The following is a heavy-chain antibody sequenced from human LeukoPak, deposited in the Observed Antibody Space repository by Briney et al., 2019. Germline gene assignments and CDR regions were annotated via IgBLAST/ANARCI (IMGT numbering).Heavy chain of an antibody. D-gene: IGHD6-19*01. J-gene: IGHJ4*02. V-gene: IGHV3-23*01. CDR3: AKDRVSSGWYDY. CDR1: GFTFSSYA. CDR2: ISGSGSST. Sequence: PGGSLRLSCAASGFTFSSYAMSWVRQAPGKGLEWVAAISGSGSSTYYADSVKGRFTISRDNSKNPLYLQMNSLREEGTAVYYCAKDRVSSGWYDYWGQGTLVTVSS.